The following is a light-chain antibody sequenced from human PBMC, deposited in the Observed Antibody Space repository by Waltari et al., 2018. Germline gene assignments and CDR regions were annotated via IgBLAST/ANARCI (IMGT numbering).Light chain of an antibody. CDR3: SSYTSSSTRV. CDR2: DVS. Sequence: QSALTQPASVSGSPGQSITISCTGTSSDVGGYNYVSWYQQHQGKAPKLMIYDVSNRPSGVSTRFSCSKSGNTASLTISGLQADDEADYYCSSYTSSSTRVFGGGTKLTVL. CDR1: SSDVGGYNY. J-gene: IGLJ2*01. V-gene: IGLV2-14*03.